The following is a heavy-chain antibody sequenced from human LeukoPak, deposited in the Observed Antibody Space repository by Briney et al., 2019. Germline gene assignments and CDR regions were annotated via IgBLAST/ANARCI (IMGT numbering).Heavy chain of an antibody. CDR3: AKDKRLDYGGNWYAFDI. J-gene: IGHJ3*02. Sequence: GGSLRLSCAASGFTIDDYAMHWVRQAPGKGLEWVSGISWNSGSIGYADSVKGRFTISRDNAKNSLYLQMNSLRAEDTALYYCAKDKRLDYGGNWYAFDIWGQGTMVTVSS. V-gene: IGHV3-9*01. CDR1: GFTIDDYA. D-gene: IGHD4-23*01. CDR2: ISWNSGSI.